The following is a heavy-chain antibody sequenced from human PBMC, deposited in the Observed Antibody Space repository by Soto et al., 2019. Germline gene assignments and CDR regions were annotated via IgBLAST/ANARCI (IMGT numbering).Heavy chain of an antibody. V-gene: IGHV3-23*01. Sequence: GGSLRLSCAASGFTFSSYAMSWVRQAPGKGLEWVSAISGSGGSTYYADSVKGRFTISRDNSKNTLYLQMNSLKAEDTAVYYCAKKSGREVPGRYEFDYWGQGTLVTVSS. CDR3: AKKSGREVPGRYEFDY. D-gene: IGHD6-19*01. CDR1: GFTFSSYA. J-gene: IGHJ4*02. CDR2: ISGSGGST.